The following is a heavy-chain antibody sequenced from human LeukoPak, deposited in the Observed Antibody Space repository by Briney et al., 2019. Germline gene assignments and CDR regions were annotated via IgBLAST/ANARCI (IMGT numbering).Heavy chain of an antibody. V-gene: IGHV3-30*02. Sequence: GGSLRLSCAASGFTFSSYGMHWVRQAPGKGLEWVAFVRNDGTNKYYGDSVKGRFTISRDNSKNTLYLQMNSLRAEDTAVYYCAKDYYYDSSASFDPWGQGTLVTVSS. CDR3: AKDYYYDSSASFDP. D-gene: IGHD3-22*01. CDR2: VRNDGTNK. J-gene: IGHJ5*02. CDR1: GFTFSSYG.